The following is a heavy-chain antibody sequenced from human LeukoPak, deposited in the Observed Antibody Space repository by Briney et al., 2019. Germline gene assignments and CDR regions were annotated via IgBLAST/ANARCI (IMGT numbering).Heavy chain of an antibody. CDR2: IYYRGST. V-gene: IGHV4-59*01. CDR3: AKGHKVNTLDAFDI. D-gene: IGHD2-2*02. Sequence: PSETLSLTCTVSGGSISSYYWSWIRQPPGKGLEWIGYIYYRGSTNYNPSLKSRVTISVDTSKNQFSLILNSVTAADTAVYYCAKGHKVNTLDAFDIWGQGTMVTVSS. J-gene: IGHJ3*02. CDR1: GGSISSYY.